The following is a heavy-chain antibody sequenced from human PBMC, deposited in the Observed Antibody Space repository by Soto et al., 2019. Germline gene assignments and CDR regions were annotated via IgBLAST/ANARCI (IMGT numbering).Heavy chain of an antibody. J-gene: IGHJ6*02. CDR1: GGTFSSYA. V-gene: IGHV1-69*01. Sequence: QVPLVQSGAEVKKPGSSVKVSCKASGGTFSSYAISWVRQAPGQGLEWMGGIIPISGTANYAQKFQGRVTITADESTSTAYMELSSMRSEDTAVYYCARSQGSSTSLEIYYYYYYGMDVGGQGTTVTVSS. D-gene: IGHD2-2*01. CDR2: IIPISGTA. CDR3: ARSQGSSTSLEIYYYYYYGMDV.